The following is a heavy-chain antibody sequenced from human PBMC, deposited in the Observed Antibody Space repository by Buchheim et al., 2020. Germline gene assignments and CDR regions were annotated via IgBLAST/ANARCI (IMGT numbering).Heavy chain of an antibody. D-gene: IGHD2-2*01. V-gene: IGHV1-18*04. Sequence: QVQLVQSGAEVKKPGASVRVSCKASGYTFTNYNISWVRQAPGQGLEWMGWISTYNGNTNYAQKLQGRVTLTTDTSTSTVYMEVASLGSDDTAVYYCARERWSTNLRNDQNFEMDVWGQGT. CDR3: ARERWSTNLRNDQNFEMDV. CDR2: ISTYNGNT. J-gene: IGHJ6*02. CDR1: GYTFTNYN.